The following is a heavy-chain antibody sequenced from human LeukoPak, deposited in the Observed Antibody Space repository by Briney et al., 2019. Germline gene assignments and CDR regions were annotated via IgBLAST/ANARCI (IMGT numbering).Heavy chain of an antibody. J-gene: IGHJ4*02. CDR2: IYYSGST. CDR3: ARERDYGDY. Sequence: PSETLSLTCTVSGGSISSYYWSWIRQPPGKGLEWIGYIYYSGSTNYNPSLKSRVTISVDTSKNQFSLKLTSVTASDTAIYYCARERDYGDYWGQGTLVTVSS. V-gene: IGHV4-59*12. CDR1: GGSISSYY.